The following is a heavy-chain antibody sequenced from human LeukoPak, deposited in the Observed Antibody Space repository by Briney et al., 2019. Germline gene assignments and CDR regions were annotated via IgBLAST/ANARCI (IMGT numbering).Heavy chain of an antibody. Sequence: GASVKVFCKASGYTFTRYGISWVRQALGQGLEWTGWISAYNGNTNYAQKLQGRVTLTTDPSTSTAYMELRGLRSDDTAVYYCARVVPAAILYADYWGQGTLVSVSS. J-gene: IGHJ4*02. V-gene: IGHV1-18*01. CDR3: ARVVPAAILYADY. CDR2: ISAYNGNT. D-gene: IGHD2-2*02. CDR1: GYTFTRYG.